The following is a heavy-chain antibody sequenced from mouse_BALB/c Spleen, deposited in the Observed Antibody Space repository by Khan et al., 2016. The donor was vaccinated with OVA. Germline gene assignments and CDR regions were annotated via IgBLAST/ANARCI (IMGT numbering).Heavy chain of an antibody. J-gene: IGHJ3*01. CDR2: VYPGNSDT. V-gene: IGHV1-5*01. Sequence: VQLQQSGTVLARPGASVKMSCKASGYSVTTDWIHWVKPRPGQGLEGSGAVYPGNSDTTYNQNFKDKAKLTAVISASTAYMDLTSLTNEHSVVYFCTRKQPGFCFVYWGQGTLGIVSA. D-gene: IGHD6-1*01. CDR3: TRKQPGFCFVY. CDR1: GYSVTTDW.